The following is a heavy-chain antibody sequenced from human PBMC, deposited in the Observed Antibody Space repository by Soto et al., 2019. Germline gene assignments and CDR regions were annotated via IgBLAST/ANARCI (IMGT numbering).Heavy chain of an antibody. D-gene: IGHD2-8*01. CDR2: ISGSGGRI. Sequence: EVPLLESGGGLVQPGGSLRLSCAASGFTLSNYAMSCVRQAPGKGLAWVSTISGSGGRIYYAGSLTGRFTIARDNSKNSLYLQVSSLRDEDKAVYYCVKTDGVEGQLVESWGQGTLVTVSS. CDR1: GFTLSNYA. V-gene: IGHV3-23*01. J-gene: IGHJ5*02. CDR3: VKTDGVEGQLVES.